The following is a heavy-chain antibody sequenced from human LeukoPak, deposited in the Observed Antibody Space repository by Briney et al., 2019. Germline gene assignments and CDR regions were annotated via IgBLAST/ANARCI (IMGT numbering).Heavy chain of an antibody. CDR1: GYTFTIYG. D-gene: IGHD3-16*01. CDR3: ARGGKYDYVWGSYLGYYFDY. Sequence: GASVNVSCKASGYTFTIYGISWVRQAPGQGLEWMGWISAYNGNTNYAQKLQGRVTMTTDTSTSTAYMELRSLRSDDTAVYYCARGGKYDYVWGSYLGYYFDYWGQGTLVTVSS. CDR2: ISAYNGNT. V-gene: IGHV1-18*01. J-gene: IGHJ4*02.